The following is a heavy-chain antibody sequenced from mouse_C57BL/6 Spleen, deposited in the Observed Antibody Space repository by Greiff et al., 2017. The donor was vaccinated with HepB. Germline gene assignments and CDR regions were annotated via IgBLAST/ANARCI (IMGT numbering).Heavy chain of an antibody. CDR2: IWSDGGT. D-gene: IGHD3-2*02. CDR1: GFSLTSYG. CDR3: ARHNSSGYSMDD. V-gene: IGHV2-6-1*01. Sequence: VKLMESGPGLVAPSQSLSITCTASGFSLTSYGVHWVRQPPGKGLEWLVVIWSDGGTTYNSALKTRLSISKDNSKSQVFLKMNSLQPYDTAMDYCARHNSSGYSMDDWGQGTSVTVSS. J-gene: IGHJ4*01.